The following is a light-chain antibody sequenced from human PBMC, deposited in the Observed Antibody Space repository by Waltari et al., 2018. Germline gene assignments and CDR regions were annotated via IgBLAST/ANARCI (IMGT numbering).Light chain of an antibody. J-gene: IGKJ3*01. CDR1: QDLSNY. CDR2: DAS. CDR3: QHYDNFPFT. Sequence: DIQMTQSPSSLSASVGDSVTITCQASQDLSNYLLWYQQKPGKAPRVLIYDASTLERGVPSRFSGSGSGTDFTFTIAALQPEDFATYFCQHYDNFPFTFGPGTTVDVK. V-gene: IGKV1-33*01.